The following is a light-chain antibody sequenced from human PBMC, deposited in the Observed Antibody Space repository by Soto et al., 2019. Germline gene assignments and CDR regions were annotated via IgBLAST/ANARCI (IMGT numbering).Light chain of an antibody. V-gene: IGKV3-15*01. CDR2: GAS. J-gene: IGKJ3*01. CDR3: QHYNDWPPAFT. Sequence: EILMTQSPATLSVSPGERATLSCRSIQSLSRNLAWYQQKPGQAPRLLIYGASTRASGIPARFSGSGSGTEFPLTISSLQSEDFALYYCQHYNDWPPAFTFGPGTKVDL. CDR1: QSLSRN.